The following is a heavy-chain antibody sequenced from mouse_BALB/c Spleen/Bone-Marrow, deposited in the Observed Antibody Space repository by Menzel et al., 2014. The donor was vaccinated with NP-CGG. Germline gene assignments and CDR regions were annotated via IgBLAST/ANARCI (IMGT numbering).Heavy chain of an antibody. CDR3: ASNVYGYYFDY. D-gene: IGHD2-2*01. J-gene: IGHJ2*01. Sequence: EVQLQQSGAELVKPGASVKLSCTASGFNIKDTYMHWVKQRPEQGLEWIGRIDPANGNTKYDPKFQGKATITADTSSNTASLRLRSLTSEDPAVNYCASNVYGYYFDYWGQATTLTVSS. CDR1: GFNIKDTY. CDR2: IDPANGNT. V-gene: IGHV14-3*02.